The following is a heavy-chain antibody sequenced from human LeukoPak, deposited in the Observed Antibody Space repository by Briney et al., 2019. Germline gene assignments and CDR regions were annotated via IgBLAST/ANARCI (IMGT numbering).Heavy chain of an antibody. Sequence: GGSLRLSCAASGFTLSSYSMNWVRQAPGKGLEWVSYISSSSSTIYYADSVKGRFTISRDNAKNSVYLQMNSLRAEDTAVYYCARGGPYDYVWGSYRYYFDYWGQGTLVTVSS. CDR2: ISSSSSTI. CDR1: GFTLSSYS. D-gene: IGHD3-16*02. V-gene: IGHV3-48*01. J-gene: IGHJ4*02. CDR3: ARGGPYDYVWGSYRYYFDY.